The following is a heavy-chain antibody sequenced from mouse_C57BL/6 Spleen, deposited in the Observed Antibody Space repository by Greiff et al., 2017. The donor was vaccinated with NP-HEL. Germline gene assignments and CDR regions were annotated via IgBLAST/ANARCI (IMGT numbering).Heavy chain of an antibody. D-gene: IGHD1-1*02. CDR2: IDPNSGGT. V-gene: IGHV1-72*01. CDR1: GYTFTSYW. Sequence: SVNLSCKASGYTFTSYWMHWVKQRPGRGLEWIGRIDPNSGGTKYNEKFKSKATLTVDKPSSTAYMQLSSLTSEDSAVYYCARGVMAAYYFDYWGQGTTLTVSS. CDR3: ARGVMAAYYFDY. J-gene: IGHJ2*01.